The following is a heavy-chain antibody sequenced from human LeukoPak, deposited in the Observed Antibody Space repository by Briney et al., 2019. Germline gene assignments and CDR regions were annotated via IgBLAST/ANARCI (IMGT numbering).Heavy chain of an antibody. V-gene: IGHV4-59*01. CDR3: ARGYSYGQGDFDY. CDR2: IYYSGST. CDR1: GGSIGSYY. J-gene: IGHJ4*02. D-gene: IGHD5-18*01. Sequence: SETLSLTCTVSGGSIGSYYWSWIRQPPGKGLEWIGYIYYSGSTNYNPSLKSRVTISVDTSKNQFSLKLSSVTAADTAVYYCARGYSYGQGDFDYWGQGTLVTVSS.